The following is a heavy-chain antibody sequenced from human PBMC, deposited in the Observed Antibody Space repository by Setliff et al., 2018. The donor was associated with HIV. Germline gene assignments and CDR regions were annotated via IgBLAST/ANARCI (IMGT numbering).Heavy chain of an antibody. CDR1: GGSISSHY. CDR3: ARIYDYGSYYFDY. J-gene: IGHJ4*02. CDR2: IYHSGST. Sequence: SETLSLTCTVSGGSISSHYWNWIRQPPGKGLEWIGYIYHSGSTYYNPSLKSRVTISVDKSKNQFSLKLSSVTAADTAVYYCARIYDYGSYYFDYWGQGTLVTVSS. D-gene: IGHD4-17*01. V-gene: IGHV4-59*11.